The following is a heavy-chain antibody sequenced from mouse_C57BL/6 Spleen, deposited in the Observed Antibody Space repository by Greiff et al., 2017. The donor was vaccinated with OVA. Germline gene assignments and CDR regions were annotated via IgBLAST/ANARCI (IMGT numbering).Heavy chain of an antibody. CDR3: ARGNTTDY. Sequence: QVQLKQPGPELVKPGASVKISCKASGYAFSSYWMNWVKQRPGPGLEWIGRIYPGDGDTNYNGKFKGKATLTADKSSSTAYMQLSSLTSEDSAVYFCARGNTTDYWGQGTSLTVSS. CDR1: GYAFSSYW. V-gene: IGHV1-82*01. D-gene: IGHD1-1*01. CDR2: IYPGDGDT. J-gene: IGHJ2*02.